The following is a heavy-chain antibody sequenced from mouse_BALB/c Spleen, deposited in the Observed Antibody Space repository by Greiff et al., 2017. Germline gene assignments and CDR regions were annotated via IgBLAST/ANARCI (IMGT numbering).Heavy chain of an antibody. J-gene: IGHJ4*01. V-gene: IGHV2-6-7*01. Sequence: VKLQESGPGLVAPSQSLSITCTVSGFSLTGYGVNWVRQPPGKGLEWLGMIWGDGSTDYNSALKSRLSISKDNSKSQVFLKMNSLQTDDTARYYCARDNGNYGDYAMDFWGQGTSVTSPQ. CDR3: ARDNGNYGDYAMDF. D-gene: IGHD2-1*01. CDR1: GFSLTGYG. CDR2: IWGDGST.